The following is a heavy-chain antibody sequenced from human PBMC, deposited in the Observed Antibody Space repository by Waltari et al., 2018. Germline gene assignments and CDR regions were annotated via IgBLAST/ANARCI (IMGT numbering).Heavy chain of an antibody. CDR1: GFTFSRSW. J-gene: IGHJ5*02. V-gene: IGHV3-74*01. CDR3: VRIYFESSGHKLS. Sequence: EVQLVESGGGLVQPGGSLRLSCAASGFTFSRSWMHWARQAPGKGLVWVSLINNDGTTTIYADSVKGRFTSSRDNAENTLYLQMNSLRAEDTAVYYCVRIYFESSGHKLSWGQGTLVTVSS. D-gene: IGHD3-22*01. CDR2: INNDGTTT.